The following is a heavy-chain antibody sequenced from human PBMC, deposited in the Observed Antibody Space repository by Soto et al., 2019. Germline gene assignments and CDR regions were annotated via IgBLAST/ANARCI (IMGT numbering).Heavy chain of an antibody. CDR3: AINDYYDSSGYYLPFDY. CDR1: GGSISSSSYY. J-gene: IGHJ4*02. D-gene: IGHD3-22*01. CDR2: IYYSGST. Sequence: SETLSLTCTVSGGSISSSSYYWGWIRQPPGKRLEWIGSIYYSGSTYYNPSLKSRVTISVDTSKNQFSLKLSSVTAADKAVYYCAINDYYDSSGYYLPFDYWGQGTLVTVSS. V-gene: IGHV4-39*01.